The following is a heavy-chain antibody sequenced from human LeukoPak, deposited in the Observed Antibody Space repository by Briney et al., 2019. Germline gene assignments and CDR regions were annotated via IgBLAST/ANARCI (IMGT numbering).Heavy chain of an antibody. D-gene: IGHD1-7*01. CDR3: ARDGTGSGFDY. J-gene: IGHJ4*02. V-gene: IGHV3-33*01. CDR1: GFTFSDYG. CDR2: IWYDGSNK. Sequence: GESLRLSCAASGFTFSDYGMHWVRQAPGKGLEWVAVIWYDGSNKYYADSVKGRFTISRDNSKNTLYLQMNSLRAEDTAVYYCARDGTGSGFDYWGQGTLVTVSS.